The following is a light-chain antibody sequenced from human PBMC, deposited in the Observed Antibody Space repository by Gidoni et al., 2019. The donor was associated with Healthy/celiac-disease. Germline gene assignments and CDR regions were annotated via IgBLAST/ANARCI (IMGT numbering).Light chain of an antibody. Sequence: QSALTQPPSSSGSPGQSVPISCTGTRSEVGGYNYVAWYQQQPGKAPKLMVYEVSKRPSGVPDRFSGSKSGNTASLTVSGLQAEDEADYYCSSYAGSNNLVFGGGTKLTVL. V-gene: IGLV2-8*01. CDR3: SSYAGSNNLV. CDR1: RSEVGGYNY. CDR2: EVS. J-gene: IGLJ2*01.